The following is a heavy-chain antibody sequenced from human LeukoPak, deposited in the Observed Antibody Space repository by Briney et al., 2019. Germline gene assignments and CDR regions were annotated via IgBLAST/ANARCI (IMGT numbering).Heavy chain of an antibody. D-gene: IGHD3-9*01. CDR2: IYYSGST. CDR3: ASGSADYDILTGYPYYFDY. J-gene: IGHJ4*02. CDR1: GGSISSYY. V-gene: IGHV4-59*01. Sequence: SETLPLTCTVSGGSISSYYWSWIRQPPGKGLEWIGYIYYSGSTNYNPSLKSRVTISIDTSKNQFSLKLSSVTAADTAVYYCASGSADYDILTGYPYYFDYWGQGTLVTVSS.